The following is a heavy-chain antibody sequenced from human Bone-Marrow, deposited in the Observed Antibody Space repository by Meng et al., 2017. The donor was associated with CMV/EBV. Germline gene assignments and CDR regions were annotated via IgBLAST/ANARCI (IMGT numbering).Heavy chain of an antibody. D-gene: IGHD3-10*01. CDR2: ISYDGNNK. J-gene: IGHJ3*02. CDR1: GFTFSSYA. CDR3: AREPGSRAFDI. Sequence: LSLTCAASGFTFSSYAIHWVRQAPGKGLEWVAVISYDGNNKYFADSVKGRFTISRDNSKNTLYLQMNSLRADDTAVYYRAREPGSRAFDIWGQGTMVTVSS. V-gene: IGHV3-30*04.